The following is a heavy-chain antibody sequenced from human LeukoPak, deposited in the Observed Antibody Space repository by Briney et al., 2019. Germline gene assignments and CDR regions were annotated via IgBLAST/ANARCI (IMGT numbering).Heavy chain of an antibody. CDR1: GYSLTGYT. J-gene: IGHJ6*03. CDR2: ISEKNGET. CDR3: ASPVYMDV. V-gene: IGHV1-18*01. Sequence: GASVRVSCKASGYSLTGYTLTWVRQAPGQGLQWLGWISEKNGETNYAPKIQGRVTMTTDPYTNTAYMELSSLRSEDTAVYYCASPVYMDVWGKGTTVTVSS.